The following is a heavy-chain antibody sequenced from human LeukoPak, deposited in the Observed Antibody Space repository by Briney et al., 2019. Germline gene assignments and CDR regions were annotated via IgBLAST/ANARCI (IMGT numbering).Heavy chain of an antibody. V-gene: IGHV4-30-2*01. CDR3: ARSYDSSVDAFDI. J-gene: IGHJ3*02. CDR1: GGSISSGGYS. CDR2: IYHSGST. D-gene: IGHD3-22*01. Sequence: SQTLSLTCAVSGGSISSGGYSWSWIRQPPGKGLEWIGYIYHSGSTYYNPSLKSRVTISVDRSKNQFSLKLSSVTAADTAVYYCARSYDSSVDAFDIWGQGTMATVSS.